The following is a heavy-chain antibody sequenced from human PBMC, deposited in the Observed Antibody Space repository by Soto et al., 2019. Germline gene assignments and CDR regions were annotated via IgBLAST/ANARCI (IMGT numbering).Heavy chain of an antibody. CDR1: GFTFSDYY. CDR3: AKGGSQWPSPVDY. D-gene: IGHD6-19*01. CDR2: ITSRGTTI. Sequence: QVQLVESGGGLVKPGGSLRLSCAASGFTFSDYYMSWIRQAPGRGLEWISYITSRGTTIYYADSVKGRFTISRDNAKNSLYLQMNSLRAEDTAVYYCAKGGSQWPSPVDYWGQGTLVTVSS. V-gene: IGHV3-11*01. J-gene: IGHJ4*02.